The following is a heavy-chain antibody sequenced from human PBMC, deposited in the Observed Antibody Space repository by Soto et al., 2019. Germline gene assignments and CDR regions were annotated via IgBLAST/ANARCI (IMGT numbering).Heavy chain of an antibody. V-gene: IGHV5-10-1*01. D-gene: IGHD6-13*01. Sequence: GESLKVSCKGSGYSFTSYWISWVRQMPGKGLEWMGRIDPSDSYTNYSPSFQGHVTISADKSISTAYLQWSSLKASDTAMYYRARGRQQANYYYYGMDVWGQGTTVTVSS. J-gene: IGHJ6*02. CDR1: GYSFTSYW. CDR3: ARGRQQANYYYYGMDV. CDR2: IDPSDSYT.